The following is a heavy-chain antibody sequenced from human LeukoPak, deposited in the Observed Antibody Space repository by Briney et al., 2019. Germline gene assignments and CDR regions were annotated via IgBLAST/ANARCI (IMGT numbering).Heavy chain of an antibody. Sequence: PGGSLRLSCAASGFTFSSYAMSWVRQAPGKGLEWVSAISGSGGSTYYADSVKGRFTISRDNSKNTLCLQMNSLRAEDTAVYYCAKASVPAARGALDYWGQGTLVTVSS. V-gene: IGHV3-23*01. D-gene: IGHD2-2*01. J-gene: IGHJ4*02. CDR2: ISGSGGST. CDR3: AKASVPAARGALDY. CDR1: GFTFSSYA.